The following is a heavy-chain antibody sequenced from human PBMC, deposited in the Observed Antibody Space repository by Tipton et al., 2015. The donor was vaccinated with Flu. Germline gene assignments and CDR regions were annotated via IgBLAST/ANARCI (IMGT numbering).Heavy chain of an antibody. Sequence: TLSLTCAVSGGSISSSNWWSWVRQPPGKGLEWIGEIYHSGSTNYNPSLKSRVTISVGKSKNQFSLKLSSVTAADTAVYYCARGAGDIWFGEFFWFDPWGQGTLVTVSS. CDR2: IYHSGST. J-gene: IGHJ5*02. CDR1: GGSISSSNW. CDR3: ARGAGDIWFGEFFWFDP. D-gene: IGHD3-10*01. V-gene: IGHV4-4*02.